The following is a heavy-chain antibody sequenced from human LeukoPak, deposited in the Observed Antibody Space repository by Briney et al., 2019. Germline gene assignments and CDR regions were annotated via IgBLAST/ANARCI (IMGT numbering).Heavy chain of an antibody. CDR2: IIPILSLT. CDR3: ARDGMYYYDSRAPLDY. D-gene: IGHD3-22*01. CDR1: GYTFTSYY. V-gene: IGHV1-69*04. Sequence: GASVKVSCKASGYTFTSYYMHWVRQAPGQGLEWMGRIIPILSLTNYTQKFQGRLTITADKSTSTAYMELGSLTSEDTAVYYCARDGMYYYDSRAPLDYWGHGTLVTVSS. J-gene: IGHJ4*01.